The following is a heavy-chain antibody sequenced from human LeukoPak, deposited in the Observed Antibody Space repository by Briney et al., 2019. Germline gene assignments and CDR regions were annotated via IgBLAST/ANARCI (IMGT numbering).Heavy chain of an antibody. CDR1: GYTFTGYY. D-gene: IGHD2-15*01. J-gene: IGHJ4*02. Sequence: APVKVSCKASGYTFTGYYMHWVRQAPGQGLEWVGWINPNSGGTNYAQKFQGRVTMTRDTSISTAYMELSRLRSDDTAVYYCASVLGYCSSGSCYLPRYWGQGTLVTVSS. CDR3: ASVLGYCSSGSCYLPRY. V-gene: IGHV1-2*02. CDR2: INPNSGGT.